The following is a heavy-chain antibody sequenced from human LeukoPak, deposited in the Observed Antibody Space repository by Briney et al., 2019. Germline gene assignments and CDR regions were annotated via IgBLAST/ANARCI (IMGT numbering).Heavy chain of an antibody. CDR1: GYTFAGYY. CDR3: ARDGYYDSSGFPIPGYYFDY. Sequence: ASVKVSCKASGYTFAGYYMHWVRQAPGQGLEWMGWINPNSGGTNYAQKFQGRVTMTRDTSISTAYMELSRLRSDDTAVYYCARDGYYDSSGFPIPGYYFDYWGQGTLVTVSS. V-gene: IGHV1-2*02. CDR2: INPNSGGT. J-gene: IGHJ4*02. D-gene: IGHD3-22*01.